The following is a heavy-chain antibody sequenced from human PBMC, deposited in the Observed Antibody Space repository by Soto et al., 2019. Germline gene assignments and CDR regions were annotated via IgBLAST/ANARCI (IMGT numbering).Heavy chain of an antibody. V-gene: IGHV1-8*01. J-gene: IGHJ4*02. Sequence: QVQLVQSGAEVKKPGASVKVSCKASGYTFTSYDINWVRQATGQGLEWMGWMNPNIGNTDYAKKFQGRITMTRNTSISTAYMELSGLSSEDTAVYYCARRFAAASDYWGQGTLLTVSS. CDR2: MNPNIGNT. D-gene: IGHD2-2*01. CDR3: ARRFAAASDY. CDR1: GYTFTSYD.